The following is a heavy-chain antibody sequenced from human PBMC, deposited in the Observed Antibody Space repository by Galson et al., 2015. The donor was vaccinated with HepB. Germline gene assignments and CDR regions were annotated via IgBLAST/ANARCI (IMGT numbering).Heavy chain of an antibody. CDR2: IKQDGSEK. CDR3: ARDKGREQWLVPLPLASRYYYGMDV. CDR1: GFTFSSYW. D-gene: IGHD6-19*01. J-gene: IGHJ6*02. Sequence: SLRLSCAASGFTFSSYWMSWVRQAPGKGLEWVANIKQDGSEKYYVDSVKGRFTISRDNAKNSLYLQMNSLRAEDTAVYYCARDKGREQWLVPLPLASRYYYGMDVWGQGTTVTVSS. V-gene: IGHV3-7*03.